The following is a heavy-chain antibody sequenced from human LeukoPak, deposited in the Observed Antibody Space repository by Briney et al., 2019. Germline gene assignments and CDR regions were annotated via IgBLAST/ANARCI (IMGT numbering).Heavy chain of an antibody. Sequence: GGSLRLSCAASGFTFSSYAMSWVRQAPGKGLEWVSAFSGSGGSTYYADSVKGRFTISRDNSKNTLYLQMNSLRAEDTAVYYCAVQRTLWQQVLDHWGQGTLVTVSS. V-gene: IGHV3-23*01. CDR2: FSGSGGST. CDR3: AVQRTLWQQVLDH. D-gene: IGHD6-13*01. J-gene: IGHJ4*02. CDR1: GFTFSSYA.